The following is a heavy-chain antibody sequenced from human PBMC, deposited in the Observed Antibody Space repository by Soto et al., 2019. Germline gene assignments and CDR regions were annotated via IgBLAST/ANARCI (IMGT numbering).Heavy chain of an antibody. CDR3: ARELILGGSVNAFDI. CDR2: IYYSGST. CDR1: GGSFSSGGYY. Sequence: QVQLQESGPGLGKLSQTLSLTCPVSGGSFSSGGYYWSGIRQHPGKGLGWIGYIYYSGSTYYNPSLKSRVTISVDTSKNQFSLKLSSVTAADTAVYYCARELILGGSVNAFDIWGQGTMVTVSS. J-gene: IGHJ3*02. D-gene: IGHD2-15*01. V-gene: IGHV4-31*03.